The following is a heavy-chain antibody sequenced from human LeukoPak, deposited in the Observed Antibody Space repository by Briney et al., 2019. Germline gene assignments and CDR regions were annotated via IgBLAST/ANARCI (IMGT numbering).Heavy chain of an antibody. D-gene: IGHD4-17*01. V-gene: IGHV4-34*01. CDR2: INHSGST. J-gene: IGHJ4*02. Sequence: SETLSLTCAVYGGSFSGYYWSWIRQSPGKGLEWIGEINHSGSTYYNPSLKSRVTISVDTSKNQFSLKLSSVTAADTAVYYCARRTVTTNYFDYWGQGTLVTVSS. CDR3: ARRTVTTNYFDY. CDR1: GGSFSGYY.